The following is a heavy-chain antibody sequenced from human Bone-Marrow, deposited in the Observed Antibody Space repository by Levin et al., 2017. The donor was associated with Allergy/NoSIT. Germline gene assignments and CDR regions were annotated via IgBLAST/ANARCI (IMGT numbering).Heavy chain of an antibody. V-gene: IGHV3-21*01. Sequence: PGESLKISCATSGFTFSSYSMNWVRQAPGKGLEWVSSISSSSTYIYYADSVKGRFTISRDNAKNSLYLQMNSLRAEDTAVYYCARGGVGIAVAGPFDYWGQGTLVTVSS. CDR3: ARGGVGIAVAGPFDY. J-gene: IGHJ4*02. CDR1: GFTFSSYS. CDR2: ISSSSTYI. D-gene: IGHD6-19*01.